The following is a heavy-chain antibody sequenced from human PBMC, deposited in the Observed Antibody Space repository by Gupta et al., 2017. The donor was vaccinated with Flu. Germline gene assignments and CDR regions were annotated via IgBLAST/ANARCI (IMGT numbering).Heavy chain of an antibody. Sequence: QVQLQESGPGLVKPSETLSLTCSVSDGSISFYYWSWIRQSPGKGLEWIGYIYFNGNTNYNPSLKSRVTISVETSKNQFSLNLRSVTTADTAVYYCARASRNGFADIWGPGTLVTVSS. CDR1: DGSISFYY. V-gene: IGHV4-59*01. J-gene: IGHJ1*01. CDR3: ARASRNGFADI. CDR2: IYFNGNT.